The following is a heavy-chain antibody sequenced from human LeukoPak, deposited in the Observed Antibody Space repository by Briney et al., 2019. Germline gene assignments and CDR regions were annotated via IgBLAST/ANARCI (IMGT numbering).Heavy chain of an antibody. CDR3: ASSTVWFGESEYYFDY. Sequence: PSGTLSLTCTVSGGSISSGSYYWSWIRQPAGKGLEWIGRIYTSGSTNYNPSLKSRVTISVDTSKNQFSLKLSSVTAADTAVYYCASSTVWFGESEYYFDYWGQGTLVTVSS. CDR1: GGSISSGSYY. V-gene: IGHV4-61*02. J-gene: IGHJ4*02. CDR2: IYTSGST. D-gene: IGHD3-10*01.